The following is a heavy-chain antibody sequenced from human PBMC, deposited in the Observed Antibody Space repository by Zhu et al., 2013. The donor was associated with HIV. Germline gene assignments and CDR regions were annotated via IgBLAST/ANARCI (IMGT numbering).Heavy chain of an antibody. J-gene: IGHJ4*02. V-gene: IGHV1-2*02. D-gene: IGHD6-19*01. CDR1: GYTFTGYY. CDR3: VRDRRQWLTLEY. Sequence: QVQLVRSGAEVRKPGASVKVSCKASGYTFTGYYVHWVRQAPGQGLEWMGLINPNSGGTQYAQKFQGRVTMTRDTSITTAYMDLSRLRSDDTAVYYCVRDRRQWLTLEYWGLGTLVTVSS. CDR2: INPNSGGT.